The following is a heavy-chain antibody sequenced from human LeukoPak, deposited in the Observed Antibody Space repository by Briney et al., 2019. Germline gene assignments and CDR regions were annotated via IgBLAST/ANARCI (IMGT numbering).Heavy chain of an antibody. D-gene: IGHD1-26*01. V-gene: IGHV3-20*01. CDR3: ARSKGYSGSYNDAFDI. Sequence: GGSLRLSCAASGFTFDDYGMSWVRQAPGKGLEWVSGINWNGGSTGYADSVKGRFTISRDNAKNSLYLKMNSLRAEDTALYHCARSKGYSGSYNDAFDIWGQGTMVTVSS. CDR2: INWNGGST. CDR1: GFTFDDYG. J-gene: IGHJ3*02.